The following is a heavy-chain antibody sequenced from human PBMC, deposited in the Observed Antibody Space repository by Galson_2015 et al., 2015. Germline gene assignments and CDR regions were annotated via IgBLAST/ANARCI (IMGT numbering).Heavy chain of an antibody. CDR2: LSPDGRSG. V-gene: IGHV3-30*18. CDR3: AKGRYRVSTGYFDS. Sequence: SLRLSCAASGFSFSTFGMHWVRQAPGKGLEWVAVLSPDGRSGYYGDSVKGRFAISGDNSKDTLFLEMTSLTPEDTAVYYCAKGRYRVSTGYFDSWGQGTLVTVSS. D-gene: IGHD5/OR15-5a*01. CDR1: GFSFSTFG. J-gene: IGHJ4*02.